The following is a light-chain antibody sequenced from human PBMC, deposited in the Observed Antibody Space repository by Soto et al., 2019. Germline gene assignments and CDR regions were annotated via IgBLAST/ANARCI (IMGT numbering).Light chain of an antibody. V-gene: IGLV2-14*01. CDR3: CSFTTSSSYL. CDR1: SSDVVAYNY. Sequence: QSVLTQPASVSASPGQSITISCTATSSDVVAYNYVSWYQQHPGKAPKLMIYAVSNRPSGVSDRFSGSKSGNTASLTISGLQAEDEADYYCCSFTTSSSYLFGTGTKVTVL. CDR2: AVS. J-gene: IGLJ1*01.